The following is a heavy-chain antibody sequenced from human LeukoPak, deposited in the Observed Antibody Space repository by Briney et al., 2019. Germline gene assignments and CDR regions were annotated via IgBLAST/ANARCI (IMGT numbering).Heavy chain of an antibody. V-gene: IGHV1-69*05. CDR2: IIPIFGTA. Sequence: ASVKVSCKASGGTFSSYAISWVRQAPGQGLEWMGGIIPIFGTANYAQKFQGRVTITTDESTSTAYTELSSLRSEDTAVYYCASREGGIGDAFDIWGQGTMVTVSS. J-gene: IGHJ3*02. CDR3: ASREGGIGDAFDI. D-gene: IGHD1-26*01. CDR1: GGTFSSYA.